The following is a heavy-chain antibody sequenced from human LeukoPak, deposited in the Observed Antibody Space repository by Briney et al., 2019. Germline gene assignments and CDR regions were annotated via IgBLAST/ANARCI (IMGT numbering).Heavy chain of an antibody. CDR3: ARGAATGPYYDFWSGYYPIHDAFDI. Sequence: GGSLRLSCAASGFTFSSYSMNWVRQAPGKGLEWVSYISSSSSTIYYADSVKGRFSISRDNAKNSLYLQMNSLRAEDTAVYYCARGAATGPYYDFWSGYYPIHDAFDIWGQGTMVTVSS. CDR2: ISSSSSTI. D-gene: IGHD3-3*01. V-gene: IGHV3-48*04. CDR1: GFTFSSYS. J-gene: IGHJ3*02.